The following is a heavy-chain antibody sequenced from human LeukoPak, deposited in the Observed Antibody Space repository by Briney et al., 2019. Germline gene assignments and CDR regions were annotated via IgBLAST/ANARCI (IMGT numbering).Heavy chain of an antibody. CDR2: IYYTGST. CDR1: GGSISTYY. D-gene: IGHD1-26*01. Sequence: SETLSPTCTVSGGSISTYYWSWIRQPPGKGLEWVGYIYYTGSTNYTHSLKSRVTMSLDASKNQFSLELNSVSPADTAVYYGARGGNYWPQWWFDPWGRGTLVSVSS. CDR3: ARGGNYWPQWWFDP. V-gene: IGHV4-59*01. J-gene: IGHJ5*02.